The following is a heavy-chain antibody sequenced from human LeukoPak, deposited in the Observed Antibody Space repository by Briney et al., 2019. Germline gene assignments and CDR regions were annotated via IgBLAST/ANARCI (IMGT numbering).Heavy chain of an antibody. J-gene: IGHJ4*02. V-gene: IGHV3-23*01. D-gene: IGHD3-22*01. Sequence: PGGSLRLSCAASGFFFTSYAMTWVRQAPGKGLEWVSAISGSAGDTYYADSVRGRFTISRDNSKNTLYLQMNSLRAEDTAVYYCAKSDDPSDRSNYFRFFDYWGQGTLVTVSS. CDR3: AKSDDPSDRSNYFRFFDY. CDR2: ISGSAGDT. CDR1: GFFFTSYA.